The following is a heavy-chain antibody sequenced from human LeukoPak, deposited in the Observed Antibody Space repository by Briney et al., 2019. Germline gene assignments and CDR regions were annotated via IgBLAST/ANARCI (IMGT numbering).Heavy chain of an antibody. J-gene: IGHJ3*02. CDR3: ARDYGSGNYPDAFDI. Sequence: GGSLRLSCAASGFNFSKAWMSWVRQAPGKGLEWVSYISSRGSDIYYADSVKGRFTISRDNAKKSLYLQVNSLRVEDTAVYYCARDYGSGNYPDAFDIWGQGTMVTVSS. CDR2: ISSRGSDI. V-gene: IGHV3-11*04. CDR1: GFNFSKAW. D-gene: IGHD1-26*01.